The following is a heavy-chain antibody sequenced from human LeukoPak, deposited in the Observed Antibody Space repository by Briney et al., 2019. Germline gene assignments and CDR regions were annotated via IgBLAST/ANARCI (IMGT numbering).Heavy chain of an antibody. CDR1: GGTFSSYA. Sequence: SVKVSCKASGGTFSSYAISWVRQAPGQGLEWMGGIIPIFGTANYAQKFRGRVTITADESTSTAYMELSSLRSEDTAVYYCARGFATTVTTKYNWNGSPFDYWGQGTLVTVSS. D-gene: IGHD4-11*01. V-gene: IGHV1-69*13. CDR3: ARGFATTVTTKYNWNGSPFDY. J-gene: IGHJ4*02. CDR2: IIPIFGTA.